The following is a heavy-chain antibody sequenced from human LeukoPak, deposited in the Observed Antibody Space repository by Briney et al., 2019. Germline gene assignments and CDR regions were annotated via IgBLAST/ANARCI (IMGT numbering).Heavy chain of an antibody. Sequence: RSGGSLRLSCAVSGFTFDDYAMHWVRQVPGKGLEWVSGINWNSDSIGYADSVKGRFTISRDNSKNTLYLQMNSLRAEDTAVYYCARDALYEGADYWGQGTLVTVSS. V-gene: IGHV3-9*01. CDR3: ARDALYEGADY. J-gene: IGHJ4*02. CDR1: GFTFDDYA. CDR2: INWNSDSI. D-gene: IGHD5/OR15-5a*01.